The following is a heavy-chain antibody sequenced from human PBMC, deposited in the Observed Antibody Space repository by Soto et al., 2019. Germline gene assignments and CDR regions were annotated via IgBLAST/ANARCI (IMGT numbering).Heavy chain of an antibody. J-gene: IGHJ4*02. CDR2: THYRSKWYN. D-gene: IGHD3-16*01. CDR1: GDTVSSNSAA. V-gene: IGHV6-1*01. Sequence: SQTLSLTCAISGDTVSSNSAAWNWIRQSPSRGLEWLGRTHYRSKWYNDYAVSVKSRITINPDTSKNQFSLQLNSVTPEDTAVYYVERWVGGHVFKYLDYGAREPWSPSPQ. CDR3: ERWVGGHVFKYLD.